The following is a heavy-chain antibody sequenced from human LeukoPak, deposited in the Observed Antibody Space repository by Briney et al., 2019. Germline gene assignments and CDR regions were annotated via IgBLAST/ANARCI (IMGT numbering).Heavy chain of an antibody. D-gene: IGHD3-3*01. CDR1: GGTFSSYA. CDR3: ARVTNYDFWSGYYGMDV. Sequence: VASVKVSCKASGGTFSSYAISWVRQAPGQGLEWMGGIIPIFGTANYAQKFQGRVTITADESTSTAYMELSSLRSEDTAVYYCARVTNYDFWSGYYGMDVWGQGTTVTVSS. CDR2: IIPIFGTA. V-gene: IGHV1-69*13. J-gene: IGHJ6*02.